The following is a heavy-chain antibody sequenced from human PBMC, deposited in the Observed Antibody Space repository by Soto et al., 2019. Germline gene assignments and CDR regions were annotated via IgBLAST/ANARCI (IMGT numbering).Heavy chain of an antibody. CDR3: AKFRGPSYSYYSMDV. Sequence: ESGGGLVQPGGSLRLSCAASGFTFGSYAMNWLRQARGRGLECVSVISGSGRTTYYAASVKGRFTVSRDNSKNTLYLPMNSLRAEDTALSYCAKFRGPSYSYYSMDVWGKGTTVTVSS. V-gene: IGHV3-23*01. J-gene: IGHJ6*03. CDR1: GFTFGSYA. D-gene: IGHD3-16*01. CDR2: ISGSGRTT.